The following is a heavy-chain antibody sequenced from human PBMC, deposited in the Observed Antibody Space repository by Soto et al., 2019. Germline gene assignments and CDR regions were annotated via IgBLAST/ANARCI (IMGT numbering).Heavy chain of an antibody. D-gene: IGHD1-7*01. J-gene: IGHJ5*02. CDR2: IYYSGST. Sequence: TLSLTCTVSGGSISSGGHYWSWIRQHPGKGLEWIGYIYYSGSTYYNPSLKSRVTISVDTSKNQFSLKLSSVTAADTAVYYCARGRGITGTTGIWFDPWGQGTLVTVSS. V-gene: IGHV4-31*03. CDR1: GGSISSGGHY. CDR3: ARGRGITGTTGIWFDP.